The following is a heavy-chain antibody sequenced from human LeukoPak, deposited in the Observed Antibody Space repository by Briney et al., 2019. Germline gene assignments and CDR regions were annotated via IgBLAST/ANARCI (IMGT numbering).Heavy chain of an antibody. J-gene: IGHJ6*03. V-gene: IGHV3-30*02. CDR1: GFTFSSYG. CDR3: AKVYNHFYYMDV. D-gene: IGHD1-14*01. CDR2: IRYDGNDK. Sequence: GGSLRLSCAASGFTFSSYGMHWVRQAPGKGLEWVTFIRYDGNDKYYADSVKGRFTISRDNSKNTLYLQMNSLRVEDTAVYHCAKVYNHFYYMDVWGKGTTVTVSS.